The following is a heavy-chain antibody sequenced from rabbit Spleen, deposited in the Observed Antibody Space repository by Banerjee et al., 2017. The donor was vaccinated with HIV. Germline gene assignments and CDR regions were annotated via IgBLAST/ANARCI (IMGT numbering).Heavy chain of an antibody. J-gene: IGHJ4*01. CDR3: ARDLVGVIGWNFYL. V-gene: IGHV1S45*01. Sequence: EQLEESGGGLVKPEGSLTLTCKASGVSLNDKDVMCWVRQAPGKGLEWIACINIVTGKSVYASWAKGRFTISRTSSTTVTLRMTSLTAADRAAYFCARDLVGVIGWNFYLWGPGDPGHRL. CDR2: INIVTGKS. D-gene: IGHD1-1*01. CDR1: GVSLNDKDV.